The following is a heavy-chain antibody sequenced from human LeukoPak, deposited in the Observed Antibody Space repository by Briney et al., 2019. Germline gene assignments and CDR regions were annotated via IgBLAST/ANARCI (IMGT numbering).Heavy chain of an antibody. CDR1: GYTFTSYG. CDR2: ISAYNGNT. CDR3: ARLIAENYYYYYYMDV. Sequence: ASVKVSCKASGYTFTSYGISWVRQAPGQGLEWMGWISAYNGNTNYAQKLQGRVTMTTDTSTSTAYMELRSLRSDDTAVYYCARLIAENYYYYYYMDVWGKGTTVTVSS. J-gene: IGHJ6*03. D-gene: IGHD6-13*01. V-gene: IGHV1-18*01.